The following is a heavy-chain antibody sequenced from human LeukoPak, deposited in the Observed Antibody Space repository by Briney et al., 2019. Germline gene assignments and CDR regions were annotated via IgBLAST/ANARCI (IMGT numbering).Heavy chain of an antibody. CDR1: EPTFNNYA. J-gene: IGHJ6*03. V-gene: IGHV3-23*01. D-gene: IGHD5/OR15-5a*01. CDR2: ISGRGDTT. CDR3: ARAVRAGHRPVYTYYYMDV. Sequence: PGGSLRLSCAASEPTFNNYAMTWVRQAPGKGLEWDSTISGRGDTTYYADSVTGRFTISRDNSKNTVFLQMNSLRADDTAVYYCARAVRAGHRPVYTYYYMDVWGKGTTVTVSS.